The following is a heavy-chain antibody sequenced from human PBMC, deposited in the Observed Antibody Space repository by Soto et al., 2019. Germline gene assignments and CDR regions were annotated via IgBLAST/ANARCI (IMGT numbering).Heavy chain of an antibody. J-gene: IGHJ4*02. V-gene: IGHV4-30-2*01. CDR1: GGSISSGGYS. CDR3: ARGLGHYYGPGSYIMSLFDY. Sequence: PSETLSLTCAVSGGSISSGGYSWSWIRQPPVKGLEWIGYIYHSGSTYYNPSLKSRVTISVDRSKNEFSLKLSSVTAADTAVYYCARGLGHYYGPGSYIMSLFDYWGQGTLVTVSS. CDR2: IYHSGST. D-gene: IGHD3-10*01.